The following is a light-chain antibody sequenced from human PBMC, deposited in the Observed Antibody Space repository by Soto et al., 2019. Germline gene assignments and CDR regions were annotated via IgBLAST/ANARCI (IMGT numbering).Light chain of an antibody. V-gene: IGKV3-20*01. CDR3: QQYGSSPT. CDR1: QSVRSND. CDR2: DAS. Sequence: EIVLTQSPGTLSLSPGERATLSCRASQSVRSNDLAWYQQRPGQAPRLLIYDASSRATGIPDRFSGSGSGTDFTLTLSRLEPEDYAVYYCQQYGSSPTFGQGTKVEIK. J-gene: IGKJ1*01.